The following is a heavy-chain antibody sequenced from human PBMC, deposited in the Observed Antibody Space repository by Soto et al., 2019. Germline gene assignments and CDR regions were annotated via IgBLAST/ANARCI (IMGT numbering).Heavy chain of an antibody. CDR2: IYYSGST. V-gene: IGHV4-61*01. J-gene: IGHJ4*02. CDR1: GGSVSSGSYY. CDR3: AREPGTDLFDY. D-gene: IGHD1-7*01. Sequence: LSLTCTVSGGSVSSGSYYWSWIRQPPGKGLEWIGYIYYSGSTNYSPSLKSRVTISVDTSKNQFSLKLSSVTAADTAVYYCAREPGTDLFDYWGQGTLVTVSS.